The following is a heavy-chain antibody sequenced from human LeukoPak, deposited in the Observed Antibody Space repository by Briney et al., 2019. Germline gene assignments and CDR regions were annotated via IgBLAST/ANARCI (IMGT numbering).Heavy chain of an antibody. CDR1: GGSIDITNY. CDR3: TREDRPYCPFAY. Sequence: TSETLSLTCGVSGGSIDITNYWSWVRPAPGKGLEWIGEIAHDGTTNYNPSLRSRVAMSFDRANNQFSLSLTSVTAADTAVYYCTREDRPYCPFAYWGQGVLVTVSS. V-gene: IGHV4-4*02. CDR2: IAHDGTT. J-gene: IGHJ4*02. D-gene: IGHD1-26*01.